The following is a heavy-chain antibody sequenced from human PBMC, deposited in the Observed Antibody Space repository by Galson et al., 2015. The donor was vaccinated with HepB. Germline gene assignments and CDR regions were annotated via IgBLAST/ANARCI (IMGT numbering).Heavy chain of an antibody. Sequence: SLRLSCAASGFTFDDYAMHWVRQAPGKGLEWVSGISWNSGSIGYADSVKGRFTISRDNAKNSLYLQMNSLRAEDTALYYCAKDRSGSYSAEVFDYWGQGTLVTVSS. J-gene: IGHJ4*02. CDR3: AKDRSGSYSAEVFDY. CDR1: GFTFDDYA. D-gene: IGHD1-26*01. V-gene: IGHV3-9*01. CDR2: ISWNSGSI.